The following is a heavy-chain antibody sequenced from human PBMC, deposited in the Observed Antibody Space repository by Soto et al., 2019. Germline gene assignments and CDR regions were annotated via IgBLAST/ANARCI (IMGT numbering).Heavy chain of an antibody. Sequence: EVQLLESGGGLVQPGGSLRLSCAASGFTFSSYAMSWVRQAPGKGLEWVSAISGSGGSTYYAVSVKGRFTISRDNSQNTPSVQMNSLRAEDTAVYYCAKDGRVYSYPCEDYWGQGTLVTVSS. V-gene: IGHV3-23*01. D-gene: IGHD5-18*01. CDR3: AKDGRVYSYPCEDY. CDR2: ISGSGGST. CDR1: GFTFSSYA. J-gene: IGHJ4*02.